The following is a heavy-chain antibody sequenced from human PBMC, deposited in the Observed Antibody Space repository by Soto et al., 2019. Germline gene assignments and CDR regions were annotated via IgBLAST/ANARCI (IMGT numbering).Heavy chain of an antibody. CDR3: ARSREVAGSYFFDY. CDR2: INAGNGNT. CDR1: GYTFTSNY. V-gene: IGHV1-3*01. J-gene: IGHJ4*02. D-gene: IGHD6-19*01. Sequence: ASVKVSCKASGYTFTSNYMHWVRQAPGQGLEWMGMINAGNGNTKYSQKFQGRVTITRDTSASTVYMELSSLTFEDTAVYYSARSREVAGSYFFDYWGREPLVTVPS.